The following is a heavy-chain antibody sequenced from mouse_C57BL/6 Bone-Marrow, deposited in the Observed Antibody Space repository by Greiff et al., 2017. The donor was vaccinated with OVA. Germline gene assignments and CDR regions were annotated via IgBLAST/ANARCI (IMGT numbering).Heavy chain of an antibody. V-gene: IGHV3-1*01. Sequence: EVHLVESGPGMVKPSQSLSLTCTVTGYSITSGYDWHWIRHFPGNKLEWMGYISYSGSTNYNPSLKSRISITHDTSKNHFFLKLNSVTTEDTATYYCAREDGYYPYWYFDVWGTGTTVTVSS. CDR2: ISYSGST. J-gene: IGHJ1*03. D-gene: IGHD2-3*01. CDR1: GYSITSGYD. CDR3: AREDGYYPYWYFDV.